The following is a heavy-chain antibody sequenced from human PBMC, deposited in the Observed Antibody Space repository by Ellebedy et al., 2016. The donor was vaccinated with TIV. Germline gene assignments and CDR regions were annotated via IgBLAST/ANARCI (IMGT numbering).Heavy chain of an antibody. CDR2: IVVGSGNT. J-gene: IGHJ4*02. CDR3: AAGSARPLDY. D-gene: IGHD6-6*01. V-gene: IGHV1-58*02. Sequence: ASVKVSCKASGYTFTGYYMHWVRQAPGQGLEWIGWIVVGSGNTNYARKFQERVTITRDMSTSTAYMELSSLRSEDTAVYYCAAGSARPLDYWGQGTLVTVSS. CDR1: GYTFTGYY.